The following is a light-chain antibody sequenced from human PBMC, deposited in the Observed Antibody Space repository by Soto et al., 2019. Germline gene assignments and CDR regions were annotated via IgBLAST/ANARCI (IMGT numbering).Light chain of an antibody. CDR3: QQYYNWPPFT. V-gene: IGKV3-15*01. CDR2: GAS. J-gene: IGKJ3*01. CDR1: QSVSSN. Sequence: EIVMTQSPGTLSVSPGERATLSCRASQSVSSNLAWYQQKPGQAPRLLIYGASTRATGIPARFSGSGSGTDFTLTISTLQSEDFAVYYCQQYYNWPPFTVGPGTKVDIK.